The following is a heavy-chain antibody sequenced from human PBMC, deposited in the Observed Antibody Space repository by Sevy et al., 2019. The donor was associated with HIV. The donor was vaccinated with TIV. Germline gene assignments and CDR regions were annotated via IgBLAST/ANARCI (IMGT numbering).Heavy chain of an antibody. J-gene: IGHJ6*02. CDR1: GFTFSSYA. D-gene: IGHD3-9*01. CDR3: AKGVLTATYYYYCYGMDV. V-gene: IGHV3-23*01. Sequence: GGSLRLSCAASGFTFSSYAMSWVRQAPGKGLEWVSAISGSGGSTYYADSVKGRFTISRDNSKNTLYLQMNSLRAEDTAVYYCAKGVLTATYYYYCYGMDVWGQGTTVTVSS. CDR2: ISGSGGST.